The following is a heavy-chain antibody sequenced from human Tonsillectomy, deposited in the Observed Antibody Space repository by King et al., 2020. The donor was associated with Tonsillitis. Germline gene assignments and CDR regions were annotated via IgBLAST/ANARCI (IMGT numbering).Heavy chain of an antibody. J-gene: IGHJ5*02. V-gene: IGHV3-11*01. CDR3: ASYLVGYGSVPNGDWFDP. Sequence: VQLVESGGGLVKPGGSLRLSCAASGFTFSDYYMSWIRQAPGKGLEWVSYISSSGSTIYYADSVKGRFTISRDNAKNSLYLQMNSLRAEDTAVYYCASYLVGYGSVPNGDWFDPWGQGTLVTVSS. D-gene: IGHD3-10*01. CDR1: GFTFSDYY. CDR2: ISSSGSTI.